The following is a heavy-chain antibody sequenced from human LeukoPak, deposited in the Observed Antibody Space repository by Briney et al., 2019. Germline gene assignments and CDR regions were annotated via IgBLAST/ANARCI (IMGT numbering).Heavy chain of an antibody. CDR3: ARRANTAPPYYFDY. V-gene: IGHV4-59*01. CDR1: DDSMSSYY. J-gene: IGHJ4*02. Sequence: SETLSLTCTVSDDSMSSYYWNWIRQPPGKGLEWIGYVYYSGGTNYNPSPKSRVTISLDTSKNQFSLKLSSVTAADTAVYYCARRANTAPPYYFDYWGQGTLVTVSS. D-gene: IGHD5-18*01. CDR2: VYYSGGT.